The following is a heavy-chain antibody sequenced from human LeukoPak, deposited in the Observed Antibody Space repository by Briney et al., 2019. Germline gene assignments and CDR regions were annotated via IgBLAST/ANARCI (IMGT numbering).Heavy chain of an antibody. CDR3: ARCGCSGGSCYYLEANWFDP. D-gene: IGHD2-15*01. CDR1: GGSFSGYY. CDR2: INHSGST. V-gene: IGHV4-34*01. J-gene: IGHJ5*02. Sequence: SETLSLTCAVYGGSFSGYYWSWIRQPPGKGLEWIGEINHSGSTYYNPSLKSRVTISVDTSKNQFPLKLSSVTAADTAVYYCARCGCSGGSCYYLEANWFDPWGQGTLVTVSS.